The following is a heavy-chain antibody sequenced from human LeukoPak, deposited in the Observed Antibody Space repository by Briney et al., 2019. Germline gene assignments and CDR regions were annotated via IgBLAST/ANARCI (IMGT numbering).Heavy chain of an antibody. CDR1: GLTGSHNY. J-gene: IGHJ4*02. Sequence: PGGSLRLSCAASGLTGSHNYVSWVRQAPGKGLEWVSAIHTSGDTCYADSVKGRFSISRDTSKNTLYLQMNSLRAEDTAVYYCASAFRNDYANYWGQGTLVTVSS. CDR3: ASAFRNDYANY. CDR2: IHTSGDT. D-gene: IGHD4-17*01. V-gene: IGHV3-66*03.